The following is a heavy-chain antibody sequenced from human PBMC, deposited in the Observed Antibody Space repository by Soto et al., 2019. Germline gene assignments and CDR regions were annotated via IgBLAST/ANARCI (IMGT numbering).Heavy chain of an antibody. J-gene: IGHJ3*02. CDR2: INPNSGGT. D-gene: IGHD2-21*02. CDR1: GYTVTGYY. V-gene: IGHV1-2*04. Sequence: ASVKVSCKASGYTVTGYYMHWVRQAPGQGLEWMGWINPNSGGTNYAQKFQGWVTMTRDTPISTAYMELSRLRSDDTAVYYCARSLGVTPRDAFDIWGQGTMVTVSS. CDR3: ARSLGVTPRDAFDI.